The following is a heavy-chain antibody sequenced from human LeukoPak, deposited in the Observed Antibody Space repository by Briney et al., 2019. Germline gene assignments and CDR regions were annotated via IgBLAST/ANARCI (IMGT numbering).Heavy chain of an antibody. CDR3: ASIQTANWDY. D-gene: IGHD5-18*01. CDR2: IIPIFGIA. V-gene: IGHV1-69*04. J-gene: IGHJ4*02. Sequence: ASVKVSCKASGGTFSSYAISWVRQAPGQGLEWMGRIIPIFGIANYAQKLQGRVTITADKSTSTAYMELSSLRSEDTAVYYCASIQTANWDYWGQGTLVTVSS. CDR1: GGTFSSYA.